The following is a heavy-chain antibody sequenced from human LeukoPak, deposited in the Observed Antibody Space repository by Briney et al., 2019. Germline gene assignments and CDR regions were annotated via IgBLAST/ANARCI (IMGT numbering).Heavy chain of an antibody. V-gene: IGHV3-7*05. CDR3: ARDDRYTSWN. CDR2: IKQDGSEI. D-gene: IGHD5-18*01. Sequence: PGGSLRLSCAVSGFTFSIYLMSWVRQGPGKGVEWVANIKQDGSEIYYVDSVKGRFTISRDNAKSSLYLQMNSLRAEDTAVYYCARDDRYTSWNWGQGTLVTVSS. J-gene: IGHJ4*02. CDR1: GFTFSIYL.